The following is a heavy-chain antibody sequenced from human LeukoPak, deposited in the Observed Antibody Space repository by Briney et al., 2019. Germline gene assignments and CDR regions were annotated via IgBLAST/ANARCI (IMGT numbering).Heavy chain of an antibody. D-gene: IGHD6-19*01. CDR3: ARRAVGNSYYYSMDV. Sequence: GASVKVSCKASGYTFISYDINWVRQVTGQGLEWMGWMNPNSGNAGYAQKFRGRVTITRNTSISTAFMELSSLRSEDTAVYYCARRAVGNSYYYSMDVWGKGTTVTVSS. CDR2: MNPNSGNA. CDR1: GYTFISYD. J-gene: IGHJ6*03. V-gene: IGHV1-8*03.